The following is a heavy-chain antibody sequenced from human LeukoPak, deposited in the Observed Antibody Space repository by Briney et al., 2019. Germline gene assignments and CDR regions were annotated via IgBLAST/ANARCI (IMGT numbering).Heavy chain of an antibody. Sequence: PSETLSLTCGVSGGSIDSTNYWSWVRQAPGKGLEWIGEIAHDGTRNYNPSLRSRVAMSFDRANNYFSLSLTAVTAADTALNYCTRENRPFCPFAFWGQGVMVTVSS. CDR2: IAHDGTR. CDR3: TRENRPFCPFAF. D-gene: IGHD2/OR15-2a*01. CDR1: GGSIDSTNY. J-gene: IGHJ4*02. V-gene: IGHV4-4*02.